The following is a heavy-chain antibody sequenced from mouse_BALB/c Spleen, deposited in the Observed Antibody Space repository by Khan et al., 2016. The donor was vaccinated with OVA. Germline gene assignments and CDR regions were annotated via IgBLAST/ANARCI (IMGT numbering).Heavy chain of an antibody. CDR2: ISYSGNT. Sequence: EVQLQESEPGLVKPSQSLSLACTVTGYSITSDYAWNWIRQFPGNKLEWMGFISYSGNTKYNPSLKSRFSITRDTSKNQFFLQLNSVTTEDTATYYCARVYGGDFDYWGQGTSLTVSS. CDR3: ARVYGGDFDY. D-gene: IGHD1-1*01. CDR1: GYSITSDYA. J-gene: IGHJ2*02. V-gene: IGHV3-2*02.